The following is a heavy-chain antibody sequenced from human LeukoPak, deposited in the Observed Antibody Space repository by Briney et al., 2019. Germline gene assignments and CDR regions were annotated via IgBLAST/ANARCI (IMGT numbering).Heavy chain of an antibody. CDR1: GFTLSDYY. D-gene: IGHD2/OR15-2a*01. Sequence: GRSLRLSCAASGFTLSDYYMSWIRQTPGKGLEWISYMSSTGNTIYYGDSVKGRFTVSRDNAKNSLFLQMDSLRAEDTAVYYCARSTDYFTYFGLWGRGSLVTVSS. CDR3: ARSTDYFTYFGL. CDR2: MSSTGNTI. V-gene: IGHV3-11*04. J-gene: IGHJ2*01.